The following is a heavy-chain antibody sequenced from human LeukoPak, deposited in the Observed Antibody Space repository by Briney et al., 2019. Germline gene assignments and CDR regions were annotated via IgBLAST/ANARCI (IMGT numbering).Heavy chain of an antibody. J-gene: IGHJ4*02. CDR2: ICDSCNTN. D-gene: IGHD3-22*01. Sequence: GSLRLSCAASGFTFSNFGMNWVRQAPGKGLGWISYICDSCNTNYYADSVKGRFTISRDNVKNSLYLQMNSLRAEDTAAYYCAREHYDSSFDYWGQGTLVTVSS. V-gene: IGHV3-48*01. CDR3: AREHYDSSFDY. CDR1: GFTFSNFG.